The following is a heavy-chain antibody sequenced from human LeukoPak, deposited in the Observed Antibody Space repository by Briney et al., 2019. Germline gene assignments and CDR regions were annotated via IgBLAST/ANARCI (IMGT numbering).Heavy chain of an antibody. J-gene: IGHJ4*02. CDR3: ATPGFANQHDY. Sequence: GGSLRLSCAASGFSVSSNYMSWVRQAPGKGLEWVSIIYSAGSTYYADSVEGRFTTSRDNSRNTLYLQTNSLRAEDTAVYYCATPGFANQHDYWGQGTLVTVSS. CDR2: IYSAGST. D-gene: IGHD1-14*01. CDR1: GFSVSSNY. V-gene: IGHV3-66*04.